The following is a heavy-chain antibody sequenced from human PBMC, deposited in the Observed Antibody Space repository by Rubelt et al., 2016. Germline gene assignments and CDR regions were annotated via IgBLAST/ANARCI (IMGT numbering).Heavy chain of an antibody. J-gene: IGHJ6*02. CDR3: ARDKNWESDYYYAMDV. CDR1: GGSISSYY. V-gene: IGHV4-59*01. Sequence: QVQLQESGPGLVKLSETLSLTCTVSGGSISSYYWSWIRQPPGKGLEWIGYIYDSGSTNYNPSLKSRVTISVDSSKNQFSLKLSSVTAADTAVYYCARDKNWESDYYYAMDVWGQGTTVTVSS. D-gene: IGHD7-27*01. CDR2: IYDSGST.